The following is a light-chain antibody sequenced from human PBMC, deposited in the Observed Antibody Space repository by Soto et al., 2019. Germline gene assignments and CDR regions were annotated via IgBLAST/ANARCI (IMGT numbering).Light chain of an antibody. CDR2: EVS. V-gene: IGLV2-14*01. Sequence: QSALTQPASVSGSPGQSITISCTGTSSDVDGYNYVSWYQQHPGKAPKLMIYEVSHRPSGVSNRFSGSKSGNTASLTISGLQAEDEADYYCSSYTSSSTRVFGTGTKLTVL. CDR1: SSDVDGYNY. CDR3: SSYTSSSTRV. J-gene: IGLJ1*01.